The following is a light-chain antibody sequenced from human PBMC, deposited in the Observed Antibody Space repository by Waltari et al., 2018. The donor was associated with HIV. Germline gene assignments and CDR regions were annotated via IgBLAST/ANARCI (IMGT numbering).Light chain of an antibody. V-gene: IGKV3-11*01. CDR3: QQRHSWPLS. J-gene: IGKJ4*01. CDR1: STIVNF. Sequence: EITLTQSPVDLSLSPGDRATLSCRANSTIVNFLGWYQQRPGQSPSLLIYDASKRVTGVPVRFSGSGSGTDFSLIINNIQPEDAALYYCQQRHSWPLSFGGGTKV. CDR2: DAS.